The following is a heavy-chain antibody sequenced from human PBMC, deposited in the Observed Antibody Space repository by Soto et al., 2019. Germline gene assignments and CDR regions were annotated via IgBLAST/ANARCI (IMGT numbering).Heavy chain of an antibody. J-gene: IGHJ3*02. CDR2: TYYRSKWYN. CDR3: ARSLDIVVVVAATHSNYAFDI. D-gene: IGHD2-15*01. V-gene: IGHV6-1*01. CDR1: GDRVSSNSAA. Sequence: PSQTLSLTCAISGDRVSSNSAAWNWIRQSPSRGLEWLGRTYYRSKWYNDYAVSVKSRITINPDTSKNQFSLQLNSVTPEDTAVYYCARSLDIVVVVAATHSNYAFDIWGQGTMVTVSS.